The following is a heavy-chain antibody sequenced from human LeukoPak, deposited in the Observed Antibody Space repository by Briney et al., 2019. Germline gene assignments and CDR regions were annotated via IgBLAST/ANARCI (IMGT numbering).Heavy chain of an antibody. J-gene: IGHJ4*02. CDR3: ARVNYGGNSFSDY. CDR1: GFTFSSYW. CDR2: INSDGTST. D-gene: IGHD4-23*01. Sequence: GGSLRLSCAASGFTFSSYWMHWVRHAPGKGLVWVSRINSDGTSTNYADSVKGRFTISRDNAKNTLYLQMNSLRAGDTAVYYCARVNYGGNSFSDYWGQGTLVTVSS. V-gene: IGHV3-74*01.